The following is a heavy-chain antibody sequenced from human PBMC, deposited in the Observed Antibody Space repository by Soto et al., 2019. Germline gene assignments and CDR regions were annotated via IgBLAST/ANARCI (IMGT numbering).Heavy chain of an antibody. CDR1: GGCISSSKW. Sequence: PSETLSLTWAVSGGCISSSKWWSWVRQPRGKGPGWIGEIYHSGSTNYNPSLKSRVTISVDKSKNQFSLKLSSVTAADTAVYYCARSVVHYGSGSYYGYYYGMDVWGQGTTVTVSS. CDR3: ARSVVHYGSGSYYGYYYGMDV. CDR2: IYHSGST. V-gene: IGHV4-4*02. D-gene: IGHD3-10*01. J-gene: IGHJ6*02.